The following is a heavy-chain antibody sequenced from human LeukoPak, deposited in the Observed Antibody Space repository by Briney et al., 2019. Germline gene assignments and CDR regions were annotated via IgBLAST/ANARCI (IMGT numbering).Heavy chain of an antibody. Sequence: GASVKVSCKASGYTFTSYDINWVRQATGQGLEWMGWMNPNSGNTGYAQKFQGRVTMTRNTSISTAYMELSSLRSEDTAVYYCARAGGGYNWSYYYYGMDVWGKGPTLTVSS. CDR1: GYTFTSYD. CDR2: MNPNSGNT. J-gene: IGHJ6*04. CDR3: ARAGGGYNWSYYYYGMDV. V-gene: IGHV1-8*01. D-gene: IGHD5-24*01.